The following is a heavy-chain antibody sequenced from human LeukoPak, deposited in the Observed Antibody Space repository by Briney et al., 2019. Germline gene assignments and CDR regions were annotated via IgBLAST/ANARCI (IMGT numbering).Heavy chain of an antibody. D-gene: IGHD5-12*01. CDR1: GGTFSSYA. CDR2: IIPIFGTA. V-gene: IGHV1-69*01. J-gene: IGHJ6*03. Sequence: SVKVSCKASGGTFSSYAISWVRQAPGQGLEWMGGIIPIFGTANYAQKFQGRVTITADESTSTAYMELSSLRSEDTAVYYCARGCFTYSGYDPTPLDDYYYYMDVWGKGTTVTISS. CDR3: ARGCFTYSGYDPTPLDDYYYYMDV.